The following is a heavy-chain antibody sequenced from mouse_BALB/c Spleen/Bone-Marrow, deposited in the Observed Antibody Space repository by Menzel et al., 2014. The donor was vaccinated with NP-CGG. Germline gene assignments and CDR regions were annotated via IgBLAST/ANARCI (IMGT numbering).Heavy chain of an antibody. Sequence: EVQLQQSGPSLVKPSQTLSLTCSVTGDSITSGYWNWIRKFPGNKLEFMGYISYSDNTYFNPSLKSRISITRDTSKNQYYLQLNSVTTEDTATYYCARLGGYYAWFAYWGQGTLATVSA. J-gene: IGHJ3*01. CDR1: GDSITSGY. CDR2: ISYSDNT. V-gene: IGHV3-8*02. D-gene: IGHD2-3*01. CDR3: ARLGGYYAWFAY.